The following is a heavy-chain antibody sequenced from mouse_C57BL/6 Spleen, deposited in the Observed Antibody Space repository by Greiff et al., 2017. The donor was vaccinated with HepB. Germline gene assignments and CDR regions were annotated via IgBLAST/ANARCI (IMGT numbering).Heavy chain of an antibody. D-gene: IGHD1-1*01. J-gene: IGHJ1*03. CDR1: GFTFSDYG. Sequence: EVMLVESGGGLVKPGGSLKLSCAASGFTFSDYGMHWVRQAPEKGLEWVAYISSGSSTIYYADTVKGRFTISRDNAKNTLFLQMTSLRSEDTAMYYCARNYGSSYWYFDVWGTRTTVTVSS. V-gene: IGHV5-17*01. CDR2: ISSGSSTI. CDR3: ARNYGSSYWYFDV.